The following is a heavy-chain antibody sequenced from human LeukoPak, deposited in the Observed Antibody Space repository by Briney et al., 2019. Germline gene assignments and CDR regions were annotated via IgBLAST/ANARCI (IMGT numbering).Heavy chain of an antibody. V-gene: IGHV4-38-2*01. Sequence: PSETLSLTCAVSGYSISSGYYWGWIRQPPGKGLEWIGSIYHSGSTYYNPSLKSRVTISVDTSKNQFSPQLSSGTAADTAVYYCARRHGNHDAFDIWGQGTMVTVSS. CDR3: ARRHGNHDAFDI. CDR2: IYHSGST. J-gene: IGHJ3*02. D-gene: IGHD4-23*01. CDR1: GYSISSGYY.